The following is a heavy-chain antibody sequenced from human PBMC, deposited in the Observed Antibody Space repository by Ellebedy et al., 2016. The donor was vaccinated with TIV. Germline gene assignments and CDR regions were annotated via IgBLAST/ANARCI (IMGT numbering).Heavy chain of an antibody. D-gene: IGHD3-10*01. CDR3: ARQPGYYGSGSYYNEVGAFDI. V-gene: IGHV4-59*08. J-gene: IGHJ3*02. CDR1: GGSISSYY. CDR2: IYYSGST. Sequence: MPSETLSLTCTVSGGSISSYYWSWIRQPPGKGLEWIGYIYYSGSTNYNPSLKSRVPISVDTSKNQFSLKLSSVTAADTAVYYCARQPGYYGSGSYYNEVGAFDIWGQGTMVTVSS.